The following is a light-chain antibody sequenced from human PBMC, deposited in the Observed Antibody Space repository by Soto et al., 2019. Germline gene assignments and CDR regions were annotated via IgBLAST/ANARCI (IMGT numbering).Light chain of an antibody. J-gene: IGKJ2*01. CDR2: GAS. CDR1: QSMGRY. Sequence: DIHMTQSPSSLSASVGDGVTITCRASQSMGRYLNWSQQRPGRTPSLLIYGASILQSGVPARFSGSGSGTDFTLTITSLQPEDFGTYYCQPSYSAPYNCGQGTKLNIQ. CDR3: QPSYSAPYN. V-gene: IGKV1-39*01.